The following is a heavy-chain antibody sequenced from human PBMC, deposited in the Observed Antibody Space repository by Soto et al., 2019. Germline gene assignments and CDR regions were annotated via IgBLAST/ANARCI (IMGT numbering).Heavy chain of an antibody. CDR1: GYTLTELS. Sequence: QVQLVQSGAEVKKPGASVKVSCKVSGYTLTELSMHWVRQAPGKGLEWMGGFDPEDGETIYAQKFHGRVTMTEDTSTDTAYRELSRLRSEDTAVYYCATVGAGDTAMASDYWGQGTLVTVSS. J-gene: IGHJ4*02. CDR2: FDPEDGET. CDR3: ATVGAGDTAMASDY. D-gene: IGHD5-18*01. V-gene: IGHV1-24*01.